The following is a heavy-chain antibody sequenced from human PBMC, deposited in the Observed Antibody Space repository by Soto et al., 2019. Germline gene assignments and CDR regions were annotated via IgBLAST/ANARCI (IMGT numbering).Heavy chain of an antibody. Sequence: QVQLVQSGAEVKKPGSSVKVSCKASGGTFSSYTISWVRQAPGQGLEWMGRIIPILGIANYAQKFQGRVTITADKSTSTAYMELSSLRSEDTAVYYCARGAGSYSSGWYGHWGQGTLVTVSS. D-gene: IGHD6-19*01. CDR3: ARGAGSYSSGWYGH. CDR1: GGTFSSYT. J-gene: IGHJ5*02. CDR2: IIPILGIA. V-gene: IGHV1-69*02.